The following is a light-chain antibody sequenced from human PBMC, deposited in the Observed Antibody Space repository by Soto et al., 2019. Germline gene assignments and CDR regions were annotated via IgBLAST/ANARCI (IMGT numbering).Light chain of an antibody. J-gene: IGLJ2*01. CDR3: SSYASSSTLV. CDR2: DVS. Sequence: QSALTQPASVSGSPGQSITISCTGTSSDVGGYDYVSWYQQHPGKVPKLMIYDVSSRPSGVSNRFSGSKSGNTASLTISGLQDEDEADYYCSSYASSSTLVFGGGTKLTVL. CDR1: SSDVGGYDY. V-gene: IGLV2-14*01.